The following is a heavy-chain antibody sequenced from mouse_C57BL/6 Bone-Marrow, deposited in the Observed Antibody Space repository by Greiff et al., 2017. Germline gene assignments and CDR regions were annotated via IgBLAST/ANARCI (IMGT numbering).Heavy chain of an antibody. CDR2: IRSKSNNYAT. CDR3: VRDSSGYYFDY. J-gene: IGHJ2*01. CDR1: GFSFNTYA. V-gene: IGHV10-1*01. Sequence: EVKLMESGGGLVQPKGSLKLSCAASGFSFNTYAMNWVRQAPGKGLEWVARIRSKSNNYATYYADSVKDRFTISRDDSESMLYLQMNNLKTEDTAMYYCVRDSSGYYFDYWGQGTTLTVSS. D-gene: IGHD3-2*02.